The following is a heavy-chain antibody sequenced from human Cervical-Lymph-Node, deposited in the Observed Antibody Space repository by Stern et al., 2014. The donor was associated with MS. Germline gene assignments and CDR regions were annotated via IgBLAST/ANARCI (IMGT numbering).Heavy chain of an antibody. J-gene: IGHJ4*02. CDR1: GFTFSSYG. Sequence: VQLVESGGGVVQPGRSLRLSCAASGFTFSSYGMHWVRQAPGKGLAWVAVIWYDGSNKYYADSVKGRFTISRDNSKNTLYLQMNSRRAEDTAVYYCARGPPYYFDYWGQGTLVTVSS. CDR2: IWYDGSNK. V-gene: IGHV3-33*01. CDR3: ARGPPYYFDY.